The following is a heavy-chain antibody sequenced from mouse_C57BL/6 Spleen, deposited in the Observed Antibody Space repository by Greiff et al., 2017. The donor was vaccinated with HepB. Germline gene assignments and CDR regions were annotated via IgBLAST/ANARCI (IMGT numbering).Heavy chain of an antibody. D-gene: IGHD3-2*02. CDR1: GYTFTSYW. J-gene: IGHJ4*01. V-gene: IGHV1-55*01. CDR3: ARDSSGYYAMDY. CDR2: IYPGSGST. Sequence: VQLQQSGAELVKPGASVKMSCKASGYTFTSYWITWVKQRPGQGLEWIGDIYPGSGSTNYNEKFKSKATLTVDTSSSTAYMQLSSLTSEDSAVYYCARDSSGYYAMDYWGQGTSVTVSS.